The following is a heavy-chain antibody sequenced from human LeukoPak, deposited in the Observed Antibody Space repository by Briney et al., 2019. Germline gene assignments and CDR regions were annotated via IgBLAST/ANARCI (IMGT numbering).Heavy chain of an antibody. CDR2: IYSSGST. V-gene: IGHV3-53*04. CDR1: GFTVSSDY. J-gene: IGHJ4*02. CDR3: ARAPTGEAYFDS. Sequence: GGSLRLSCAASGFTVSSDYMSWVRQAPGKGLEWVSVIYSSGSTFYADSVKGRFTLSRHNSENTQSLQMNSLRTEDTAVYYCARAPTGEAYFDSWGQGTLVTVSS. D-gene: IGHD3-16*01.